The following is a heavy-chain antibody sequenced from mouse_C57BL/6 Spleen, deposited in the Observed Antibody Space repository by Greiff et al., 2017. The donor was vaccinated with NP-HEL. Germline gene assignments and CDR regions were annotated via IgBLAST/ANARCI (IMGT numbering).Heavy chain of an antibody. D-gene: IGHD1-1*01. CDR3: ARGDSSYAMDY. Sequence: EVQLVESGGGLVKPGGSLKLSCAASGFTLSSYAMSWVRQTPEKRLEWVATISDGGSYTYYPDNVKGRFTISRDNAKNNLYLQMSHLKSEDTAMYYCARGDSSYAMDYWGQGTSVTVSS. J-gene: IGHJ4*01. CDR1: GFTLSSYA. V-gene: IGHV5-4*01. CDR2: ISDGGSYT.